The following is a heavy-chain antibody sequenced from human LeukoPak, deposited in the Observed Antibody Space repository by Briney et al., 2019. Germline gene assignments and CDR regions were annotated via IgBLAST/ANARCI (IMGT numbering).Heavy chain of an antibody. Sequence: SETLSLTCTVSGGSISSYYWNWIRQPPGKGLEWIGYIYYSGSTNYNPSLKSRVTISVDTSKDQFSLKLSSVTAADTAVYYCARSRLTYVDTAMVPLGDAFDIWGQGTMVTVSS. D-gene: IGHD5-18*01. V-gene: IGHV4-59*01. J-gene: IGHJ3*02. CDR2: IYYSGST. CDR1: GGSISSYY. CDR3: ARSRLTYVDTAMVPLGDAFDI.